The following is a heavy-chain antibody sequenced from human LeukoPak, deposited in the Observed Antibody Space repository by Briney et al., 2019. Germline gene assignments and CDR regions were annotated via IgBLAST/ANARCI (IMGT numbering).Heavy chain of an antibody. CDR1: GFTFSSYS. J-gene: IGHJ3*02. D-gene: IGHD6-19*01. V-gene: IGHV3-48*04. CDR2: ISPSGGNR. Sequence: TGGSLRLSCAASGFTFSSYSMNWVRQAPGKGLEWLSYISPSGGNRFYADSVKGRFTISRDNAKNSVFLQMNDLRAGDTALYYCASRRSGWPNDAFDIWGQGTVVIVTS. CDR3: ASRRSGWPNDAFDI.